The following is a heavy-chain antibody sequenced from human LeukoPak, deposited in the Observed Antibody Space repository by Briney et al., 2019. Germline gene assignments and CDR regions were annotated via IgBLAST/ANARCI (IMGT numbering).Heavy chain of an antibody. V-gene: IGHV4-4*07. CDR1: GVSISGYF. D-gene: IGHD5-12*01. CDR3: AREPTSGREPTSGRPLDY. Sequence: NTSETLSLTCTVSGVSISGYFWSWIRQPAGKGLEWIGRIYSSGSNNYNPSLKSRVTMSLDTSKNHLSLNLSSVTAADTAVYYCAREPTSGREPTSGRPLDYWGQGTLVTVSS. CDR2: IYSSGSN. J-gene: IGHJ4*02.